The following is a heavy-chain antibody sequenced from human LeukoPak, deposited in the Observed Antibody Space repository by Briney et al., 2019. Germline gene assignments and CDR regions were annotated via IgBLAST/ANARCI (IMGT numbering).Heavy chain of an antibody. CDR3: ARGRYCSGGSCQRLDY. D-gene: IGHD2-15*01. J-gene: IGHJ4*02. V-gene: IGHV3-23*01. CDR2: LSGSGGST. CDR1: GFTFSSYA. Sequence: GGSLRLSCAASGFTFSSYAMSWVRQAPGKGLEWVSALSGSGGSTYYADSVKGRFTISRDNAENSLYLQMNSLRAEDTAVYYCARGRYCSGGSCQRLDYWGQGTLVTVSS.